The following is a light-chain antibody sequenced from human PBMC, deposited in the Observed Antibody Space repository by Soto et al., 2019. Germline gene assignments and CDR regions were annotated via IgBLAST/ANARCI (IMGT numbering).Light chain of an antibody. CDR1: HSVTTH. CDR2: DAS. J-gene: IGKJ5*01. Sequence: EIVLTQSPDTLSLSPGERATLSCLASHSVTTHLAWFQQRPGQTPRLLIYDASTRAPGIPARFSGRGSGADFTLTISSLEPEDFAVYYCLQYGSSPHTFGQGTRLENK. V-gene: IGKV3-11*01. CDR3: LQYGSSPHT.